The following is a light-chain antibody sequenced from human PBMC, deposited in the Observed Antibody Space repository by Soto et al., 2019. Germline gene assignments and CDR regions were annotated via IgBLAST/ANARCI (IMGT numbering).Light chain of an antibody. Sequence: QSVLTQPPSASGTPGQRVTISCSGSSSNIGSNYVYWYQQLPGTAPKLLIYTNNQRPSGVPDRFSGSKSGTSASLAISGLRSEDEAEYYCAAWDDSLSGDVVFGGGTKLTVL. CDR1: SSNIGSNY. CDR2: TNN. V-gene: IGLV1-47*02. J-gene: IGLJ2*01. CDR3: AAWDDSLSGDVV.